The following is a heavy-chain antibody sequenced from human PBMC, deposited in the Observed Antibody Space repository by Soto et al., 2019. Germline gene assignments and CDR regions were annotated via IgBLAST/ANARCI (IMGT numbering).Heavy chain of an antibody. Sequence: QVQLQESGPGLVKPSGTLSLTCAVSGGSISSSNWWSWVREPPGKGLEWIGEIYHSGSTNYNPCLRSRATISVDKPKNQFALKLSSVTAADTAVYYCARRRPTDYRLDWGQGTLVTVSS. CDR2: IYHSGST. D-gene: IGHD4-4*01. CDR1: GGSISSSNW. CDR3: ARRRPTDYRLD. V-gene: IGHV4-4*02. J-gene: IGHJ4*02.